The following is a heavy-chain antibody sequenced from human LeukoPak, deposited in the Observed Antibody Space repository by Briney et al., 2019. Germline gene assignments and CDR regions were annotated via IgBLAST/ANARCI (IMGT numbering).Heavy chain of an antibody. CDR2: ISYDGSNK. Sequence: GGSLRLSCAASGLTFTNAWMTWVRQAPGKGLEWVAVISYDGSNKYYADSEKGRFTISRDNSKNTLYLQMISLRAEDTAVYYCAKDSVFKGYCSGGSCSAYIDYWGQGTLVTVSS. J-gene: IGHJ4*02. CDR1: GLTFTNAW. CDR3: AKDSVFKGYCSGGSCSAYIDY. D-gene: IGHD2-15*01. V-gene: IGHV3-30*18.